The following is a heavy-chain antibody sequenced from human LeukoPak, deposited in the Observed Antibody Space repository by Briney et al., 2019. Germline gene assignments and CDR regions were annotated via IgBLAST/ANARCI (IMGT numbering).Heavy chain of an antibody. D-gene: IGHD6-13*01. V-gene: IGHV1-2*02. CDR3: AKGIADDY. CDR2: VIPNSGGT. J-gene: IGHJ4*02. CDR1: GYTLTGYY. Sequence: ASVKVSCKPSGYTLTGYYMHWVRQAPGQGLEWMGWVIPNSGGTNYAQKFQGRVTMTRDTSISTAYMEVSRLRSDDTAVYYCAKGIADDYWGQGTLVTVSS.